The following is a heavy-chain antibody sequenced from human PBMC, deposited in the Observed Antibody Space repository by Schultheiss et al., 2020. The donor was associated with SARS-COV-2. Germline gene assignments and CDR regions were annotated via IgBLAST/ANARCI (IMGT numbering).Heavy chain of an antibody. J-gene: IGHJ5*02. V-gene: IGHV4-4*07. CDR2: IYTSGST. Sequence: SETLSLTCTVSGGSISSYYWSWIRQPAGKGLEWIGRIYTSGSTNYNPSLKSRVTMSVDTSKNQFSLKLSSVTAADTAVYYCARDRYGSGYSDESERSSWGQGTLVTVSS. CDR1: GGSISSYY. CDR3: ARDRYGSGYSDESERSS. D-gene: IGHD3-10*01.